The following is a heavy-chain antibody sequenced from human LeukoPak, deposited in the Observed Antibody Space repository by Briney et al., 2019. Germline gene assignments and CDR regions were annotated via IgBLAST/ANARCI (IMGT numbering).Heavy chain of an antibody. D-gene: IGHD3-22*01. CDR3: TREGSGRLIDY. J-gene: IGHJ4*02. CDR1: GFTFSNHA. CDR2: ISYEGSDK. Sequence: GSLILSCVDSGFTFSNHAMHWVRQAPDKGLEWVAVISYEGSDKHYTDSVKGRFTISRDNSKKTLYLQMNSLRTEDTALYYCTREGSGRLIDYWGQGTLVTVSS. V-gene: IGHV3-30-3*01.